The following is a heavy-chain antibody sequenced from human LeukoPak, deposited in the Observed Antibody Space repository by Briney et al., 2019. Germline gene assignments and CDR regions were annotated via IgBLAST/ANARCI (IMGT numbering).Heavy chain of an antibody. CDR1: GFTFSSYS. J-gene: IGHJ6*03. CDR3: ARGPLAVAGYLYYYMAV. V-gene: IGHV3-21*01. D-gene: IGHD6-13*01. CDR2: ISTSSYI. Sequence: GGSLRLSCAASGFTFSSYSMNWVRQAPGKGLEWVSSISTSSYISYANSVKGRFTISRDNAKTALYLQMNSLRAEDTAVYYCARGPLAVAGYLYYYMAVWRKGTTVTVSS.